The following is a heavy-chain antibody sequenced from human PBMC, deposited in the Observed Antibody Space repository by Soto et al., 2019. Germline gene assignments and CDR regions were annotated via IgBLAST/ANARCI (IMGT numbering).Heavy chain of an antibody. Sequence: LRLSCAASGFTFSSYWMHWVRQAPGKGLVWVSRINSDGSSTSYADSVKGRFTISRDNAKNTLYLQMNSLRAEDTAVYYCARGAYCSSTSCPYYYYGMDVWGQGTTVTVSS. D-gene: IGHD2-2*01. CDR1: GFTFSSYW. V-gene: IGHV3-74*01. CDR2: INSDGSST. J-gene: IGHJ6*02. CDR3: ARGAYCSSTSCPYYYYGMDV.